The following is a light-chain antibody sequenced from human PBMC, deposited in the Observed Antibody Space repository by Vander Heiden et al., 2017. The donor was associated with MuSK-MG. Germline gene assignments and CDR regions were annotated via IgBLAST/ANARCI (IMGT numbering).Light chain of an antibody. Sequence: HLVLTQSPSASASLGASVKLTCTLTSGHSLYGIAWHQQQAQKGPRYVMKVNSDGSYSKGDGIPDRFSGSRSGAEFHLTIASRQAEDEDDYYCHGKDTDSYVFGPGTKVTVL. CDR1: SGHSLYG. CDR2: VNSDGSY. CDR3: HGKDTDSYV. J-gene: IGLJ1*01. V-gene: IGLV4-69*01.